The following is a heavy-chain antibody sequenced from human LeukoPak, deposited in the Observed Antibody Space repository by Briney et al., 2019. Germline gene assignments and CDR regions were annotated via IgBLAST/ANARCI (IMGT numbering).Heavy chain of an antibody. D-gene: IGHD3-22*01. V-gene: IGHV4-39*07. J-gene: IGHJ4*02. CDR3: ARLCAAVLDYYDSSDRSTQDY. CDR1: GGSISSSSYY. CDR2: IYYSGST. Sequence: RPSETLSLTCTVSGGSISSSSYYWGWIRQPPGKGLEWIGSIYYSGSTYYNPSLKSRVTISVDTSKNQFSLKLSSVTAADTAVYYCARLCAAVLDYYDSSDRSTQDYWGQGTLVTVSS.